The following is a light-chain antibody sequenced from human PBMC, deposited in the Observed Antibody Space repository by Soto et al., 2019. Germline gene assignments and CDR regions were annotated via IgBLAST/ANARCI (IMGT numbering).Light chain of an antibody. Sequence: QSALTQAASVSGSPRQSITISCTGTSSDVGSYNLVSWYQQHPGKVPKIMIYEASKRPSGAPNRFSGSKSGNTASLTISGLQAEDEADYYCCSYAGSSTWVFGTGTKLTVL. CDR3: CSYAGSSTWV. J-gene: IGLJ1*01. V-gene: IGLV2-23*01. CDR2: EAS. CDR1: SSDVGSYNL.